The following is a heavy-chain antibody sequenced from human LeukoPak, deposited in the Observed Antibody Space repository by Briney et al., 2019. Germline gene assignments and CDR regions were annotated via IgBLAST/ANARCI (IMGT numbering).Heavy chain of an antibody. CDR1: GGTFSSYA. J-gene: IGHJ4*02. CDR3: ARSFIAAAGTISYFDY. V-gene: IGHV1-69*06. D-gene: IGHD6-13*01. CDR2: IIPIFGTA. Sequence: GASVTVSCKASGGTFSSYAISWVRQAPGQGLEWMGGIIPIFGTANYAQKFQGRVTITADKSTSTAYMELSSLRSEDTAVYYCARSFIAAAGTISYFDYWGQGTLVTVSS.